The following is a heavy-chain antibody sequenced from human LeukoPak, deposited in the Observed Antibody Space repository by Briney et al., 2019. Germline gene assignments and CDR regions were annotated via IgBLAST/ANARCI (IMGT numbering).Heavy chain of an antibody. CDR1: GFTFGDYA. Sequence: GGSLRLSCTASGFTFGDYAMSWFRQAPGKWLGWVGFIRSKAYGGKTEYAASVKGRFTISRDDSKSIAYLQMNSLKTEDTAVYYCTRDWQAATGRGFDYWGQGTLVTVSS. D-gene: IGHD2-15*01. J-gene: IGHJ4*02. CDR3: TRDWQAATGRGFDY. CDR2: IRSKAYGGKT. V-gene: IGHV3-49*03.